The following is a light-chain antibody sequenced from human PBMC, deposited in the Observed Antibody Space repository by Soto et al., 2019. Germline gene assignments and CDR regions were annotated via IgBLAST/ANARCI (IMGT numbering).Light chain of an antibody. V-gene: IGKV1-9*01. CDR2: IAS. J-gene: IGKJ5*01. Sequence: DIQLTPSPSFLSASVGDRVTITCRASQGIRNYLAWYQQKPGRAPKLLIYIASTLQSGVPSRFSGSYSGTEFTLTITSLQPEDFATYYCQQVNSYPITFGQGTRLEVK. CDR3: QQVNSYPIT. CDR1: QGIRNY.